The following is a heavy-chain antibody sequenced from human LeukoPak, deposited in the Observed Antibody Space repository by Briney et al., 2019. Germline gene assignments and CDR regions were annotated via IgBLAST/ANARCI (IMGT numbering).Heavy chain of an antibody. CDR3: ARAHKDAFDI. J-gene: IGHJ3*02. CDR1: GFTFSDYY. CDR2: ITSSGSAI. V-gene: IGHV3-11*04. Sequence: KPGGSLRLSCAASGFTFSDYYMGWIRQALGNGLEWVAYITSSGSAIYHADSVKGRFTISRDNAKNSLYLQINTLGAEDPAVYYCARAHKDAFDIWGQGTRLTVSS.